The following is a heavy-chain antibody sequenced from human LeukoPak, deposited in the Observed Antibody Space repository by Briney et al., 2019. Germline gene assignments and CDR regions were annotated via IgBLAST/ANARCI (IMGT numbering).Heavy chain of an antibody. D-gene: IGHD3-10*01. Sequence: PSETLSLTCTVSGGSISSGDYPWSWIRQPPGKGQEWIGYIFHTGHTSYNPSLKSRVTISVDMSKNQLSLRLTSVTAADTAVYYCARGFYGAGSHFDYWGQGTLVTVSS. V-gene: IGHV4-30-2*01. J-gene: IGHJ4*02. CDR3: ARGFYGAGSHFDY. CDR2: IFHTGHT. CDR1: GGSISSGDYP.